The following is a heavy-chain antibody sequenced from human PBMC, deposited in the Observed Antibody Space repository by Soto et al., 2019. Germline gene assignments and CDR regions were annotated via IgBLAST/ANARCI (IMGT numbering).Heavy chain of an antibody. Sequence: VQLVESGGGFVQPGGSLRLSCAASGFTFRTYPMHWVRQAPGKGLEWVALISYDGSSEAYGESVRDRFTVSRDNSKNTLYLQLNSLRPEDTAVYYCATSSGYLNYFDYWGQGTLVTVSS. CDR1: GFTFRTYP. CDR3: ATSSGYLNYFDY. V-gene: IGHV3-30-3*01. J-gene: IGHJ4*02. D-gene: IGHD6-19*01. CDR2: ISYDGSSE.